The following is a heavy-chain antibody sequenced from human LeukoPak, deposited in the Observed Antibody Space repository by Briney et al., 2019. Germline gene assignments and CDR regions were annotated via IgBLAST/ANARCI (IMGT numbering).Heavy chain of an antibody. CDR2: IYHSGST. V-gene: IGHV4-30-2*01. J-gene: IGHJ5*02. D-gene: IGHD3-22*01. CDR1: GGSISSGGYS. Sequence: PSQTLSLTCAVSGGSISSGGYSWSWIRQPPGKGLEWIGYIYHSGSTYYNPSLKSRVTISVDRSKNQFSLKLSSVTAADTAVYYCARDLDDYYDSSGYWNNWFDPWGQGTPVTVSS. CDR3: ARDLDDYYDSSGYWNNWFDP.